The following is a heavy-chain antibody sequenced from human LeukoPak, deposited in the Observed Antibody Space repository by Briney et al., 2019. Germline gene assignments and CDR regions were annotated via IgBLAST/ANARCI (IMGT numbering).Heavy chain of an antibody. Sequence: PGGSLRLSCAASGFTFSAYGMHWVRRAPGKGLEWVAFIWFDGSNKYYADSVKGRFTISRDNSKNTLYLQMNSLRLEDTAVFYCAKERGGGCSDDYWGQGTLVTVSS. J-gene: IGHJ4*02. CDR3: AKERGGGCSDDY. D-gene: IGHD2-15*01. CDR1: GFTFSAYG. CDR2: IWFDGSNK. V-gene: IGHV3-30*02.